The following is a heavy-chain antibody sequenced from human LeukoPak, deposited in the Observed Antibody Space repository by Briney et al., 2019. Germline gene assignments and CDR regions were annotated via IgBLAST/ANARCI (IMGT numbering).Heavy chain of an antibody. D-gene: IGHD4/OR15-4a*01. CDR3: AKESGALGAPLYDY. J-gene: IGHJ4*02. CDR2: IDNAGSIT. Sequence: GGSLRLSCAASGFTFSNYWIHWVRQAPGKGLVWVSRIDNAGSITTYADSVKGRFTISRDNSKNMLYLQMNSLRAEDTAVYYCAKESGALGAPLYDYWGQGTLATGSS. V-gene: IGHV3-74*03. CDR1: GFTFSNYW.